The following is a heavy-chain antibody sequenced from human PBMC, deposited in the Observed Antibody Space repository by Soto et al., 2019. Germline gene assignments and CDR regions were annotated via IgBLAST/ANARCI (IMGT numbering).Heavy chain of an antibody. Sequence: GESLKISCKGSGYSFTNYWIAWVRQMPGKGLEYMGIIYPSDSDTRYSPSFQGQVTISADKSISTAYLQWSSLKASDTAVYYCARHGFYGDYSSNYFDPWGQGTLVTVSS. V-gene: IGHV5-51*01. J-gene: IGHJ5*02. CDR1: GYSFTNYW. D-gene: IGHD4-17*01. CDR2: IYPSDSDT. CDR3: ARHGFYGDYSSNYFDP.